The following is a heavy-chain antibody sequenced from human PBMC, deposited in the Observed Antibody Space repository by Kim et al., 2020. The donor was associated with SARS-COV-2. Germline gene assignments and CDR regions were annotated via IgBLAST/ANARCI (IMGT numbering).Heavy chain of an antibody. D-gene: IGHD6-13*01. CDR2: IIPIFGTA. CDR3: ARVVSQQQLVLGGYFQH. CDR1: GGTFSSYA. J-gene: IGHJ1*01. V-gene: IGHV1-69*13. Sequence: SVKVSCKASGGTFSSYAISWVRQAPGQGLEWMGGIIPIFGTANYAQKFQGRVTITADESTSTAYMELSSLRSEDTAVYYCARVVSQQQLVLGGYFQHWGQGTLVTVSS.